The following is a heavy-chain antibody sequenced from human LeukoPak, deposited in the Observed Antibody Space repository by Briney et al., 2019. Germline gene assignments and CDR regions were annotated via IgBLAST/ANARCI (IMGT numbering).Heavy chain of an antibody. J-gene: IGHJ5*02. Sequence: ASVTVSCKASGGTFSSYAISWVRQAPGQGLEWMGGIIPIFGTANYAQKFQGRVTITADESTSTAYMELSSLRSEDTAVYYCARDPGYENWFDPWGQGTLVTVSS. D-gene: IGHD6-13*01. V-gene: IGHV1-69*13. CDR1: GGTFSSYA. CDR2: IIPIFGTA. CDR3: ARDPGYENWFDP.